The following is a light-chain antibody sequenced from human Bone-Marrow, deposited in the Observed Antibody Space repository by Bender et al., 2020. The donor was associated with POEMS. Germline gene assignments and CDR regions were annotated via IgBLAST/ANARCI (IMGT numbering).Light chain of an antibody. CDR3: CSYAGTPVV. CDR2: TNN. V-gene: IGLV1-44*01. J-gene: IGLJ2*01. Sequence: QSVLTQPPSVSGTPGQRVTISCSGSGSNIGGYPVNWYQQLPGTAPRLLIYTNNERPSGVPDRFSGSRSGNTASLTVSGLQPEDEADYYCCSYAGTPVVFGGGTKLTVL. CDR1: GSNIGGYP.